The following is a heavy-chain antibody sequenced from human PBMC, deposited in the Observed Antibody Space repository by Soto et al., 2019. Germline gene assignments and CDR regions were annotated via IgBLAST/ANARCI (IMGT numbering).Heavy chain of an antibody. Sequence: XGSLGLSCVASGFTFYDYAMNWVRQAPGKGLEWVAAVSGTGNRIYYADSVKGRFSISRDNSQNTVSLAMTRLRAEDTALYYCVRGLGRIPKGGATTGVGSWGQGTLVTVSS. CDR2: VSGTGNRI. CDR1: GFTFYDYA. CDR3: VRGLGRIPKGGATTGVGS. J-gene: IGHJ5*02. V-gene: IGHV3-23*01. D-gene: IGHD3-16*01.